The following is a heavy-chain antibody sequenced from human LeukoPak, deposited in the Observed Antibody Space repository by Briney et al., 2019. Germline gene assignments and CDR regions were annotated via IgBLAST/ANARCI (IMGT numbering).Heavy chain of an antibody. D-gene: IGHD5-24*01. J-gene: IGHJ4*02. CDR1: GGSFSGYS. CDR2: INHSGST. V-gene: IGHV4-34*01. CDR3: AREGGYLQLRYFDY. Sequence: SETLSLTCAVSGGSFSGYSWGWIRQPPGKGLEWIGEINHSGSTNYNPSLKSRVTISVDTSKNQFSLRLISVTAADTAVYYCAREGGYLQLRYFDYWGQGTLVTVSS.